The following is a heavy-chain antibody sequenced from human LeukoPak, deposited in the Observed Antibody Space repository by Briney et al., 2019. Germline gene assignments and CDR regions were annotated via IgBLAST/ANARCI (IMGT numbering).Heavy chain of an antibody. Sequence: PSETLSLTCTVSGDSISSSSYYWGWIRQPPGKGLEWIGSIYYSGSTYYNPSLKSRVTISVDTSKNQFSLKLSSVTAADTAVYYCASRQYSSSWYPVYYYYYYMDVWGKGTTVTVSS. V-gene: IGHV4-39*07. D-gene: IGHD6-13*01. CDR3: ASRQYSSSWYPVYYYYYYMDV. CDR1: GDSISSSSYY. J-gene: IGHJ6*03. CDR2: IYYSGST.